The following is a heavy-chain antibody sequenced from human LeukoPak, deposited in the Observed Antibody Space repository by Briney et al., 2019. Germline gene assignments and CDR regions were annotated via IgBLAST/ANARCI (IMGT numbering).Heavy chain of an antibody. J-gene: IGHJ4*02. CDR1: GFTFNRHW. V-gene: IGHV3-7*03. Sequence: GGSLRLSCAASGFTFNRHWMNWVRQAPGKGREWVANIKQGGGERNYVDSVKGRFTISRDDAKNSLYLQLNNLRVEDTAIYYCARGPDYGARTDYLDYWGQGALVTVSS. D-gene: IGHD4-17*01. CDR3: ARGPDYGARTDYLDY. CDR2: IKQGGGER.